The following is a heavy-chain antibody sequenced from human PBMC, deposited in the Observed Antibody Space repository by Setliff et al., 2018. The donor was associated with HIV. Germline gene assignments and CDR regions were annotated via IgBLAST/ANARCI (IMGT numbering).Heavy chain of an antibody. CDR3: ATVGFSRTYYATPYFYGLDV. CDR2: MYADAKT. J-gene: IGHJ6*02. Sequence: GESLKISCAASGFPVSNNYVSWVRQAPGKGLEWVSIMYADAKTYYADSVKGRFIISRDNSRNTLYLQMNRLRPEDTALYYCATVGFSRTYYATPYFYGLDVWGPGTTVTVS. V-gene: IGHV3-66*01. D-gene: IGHD1-26*01. CDR1: GFPVSNNY.